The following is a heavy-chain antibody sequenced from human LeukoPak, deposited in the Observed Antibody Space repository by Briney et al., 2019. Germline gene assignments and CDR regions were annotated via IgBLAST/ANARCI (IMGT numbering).Heavy chain of an antibody. J-gene: IGHJ4*02. D-gene: IGHD6-19*01. V-gene: IGHV3-7*03. Sequence: GGSLRLSCAASGFTFNSYWMTWFGQPPGKGLGGVAGIKQDGSDKYYAGSVKGRFTISRDNAKNSLYLQMNSLRAEDTAVYFCARYNSAWKTDDYWGRGTLVTVSS. CDR2: IKQDGSDK. CDR3: ARYNSAWKTDDY. CDR1: GFTFNSYW.